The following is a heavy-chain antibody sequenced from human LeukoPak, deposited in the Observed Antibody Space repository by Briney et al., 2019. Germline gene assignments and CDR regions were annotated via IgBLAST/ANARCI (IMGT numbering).Heavy chain of an antibody. CDR2: IYYSGGNT. J-gene: IGHJ4*02. D-gene: IGHD2-2*01. CDR3: AKDHGAAVVPLRFDY. CDR1: GFSFSNYA. Sequence: GGSLRLSCAASGFSFSNYAMSWVRQAPGKGLEWVSTIYYSGGNTYSADSVKGRFTISRDNSRNMVYLQMNSLRAEDTAVYYCAKDHGAAVVPLRFDYWGQGTLVTVSS. V-gene: IGHV3-23*01.